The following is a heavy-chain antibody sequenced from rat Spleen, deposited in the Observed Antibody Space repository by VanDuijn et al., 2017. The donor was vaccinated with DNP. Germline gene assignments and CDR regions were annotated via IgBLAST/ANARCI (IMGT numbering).Heavy chain of an antibody. Sequence: EVQLVESGGGLVQPGRSLKLSCAASGFTFSAYYMAWVRQAPAKGLEWVAYISYDGYAPYYGVSVKGRFTISRDNAKSTLYLQMNSLRSEDMATYYCVRWNSGHFDYWGQGVMVTVSS. CDR1: GFTFSAYY. D-gene: IGHD4-3*01. CDR3: VRWNSGHFDY. CDR2: ISYDGYAP. V-gene: IGHV5-22*01. J-gene: IGHJ2*01.